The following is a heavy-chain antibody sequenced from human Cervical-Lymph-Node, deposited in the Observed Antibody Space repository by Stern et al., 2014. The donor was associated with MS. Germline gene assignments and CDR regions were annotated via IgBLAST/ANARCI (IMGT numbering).Heavy chain of an antibody. CDR1: GYTFSDYY. CDR3: ARRVAAAGTHYYGLFGH. Sequence: VQLVQSGAEVKEPGASVKVSCKASGYTFSDYYLHWVRQAPGQGREWLGWVSPKSGDTNFAQKFQGRVTMTSDTSIATAYMELTRLRSDDTAVYYCARRVAAAGTHYYGLFGHWGRGTLVTVSS. J-gene: IGHJ4*02. CDR2: VSPKSGDT. D-gene: IGHD6-13*01. V-gene: IGHV1-2*02.